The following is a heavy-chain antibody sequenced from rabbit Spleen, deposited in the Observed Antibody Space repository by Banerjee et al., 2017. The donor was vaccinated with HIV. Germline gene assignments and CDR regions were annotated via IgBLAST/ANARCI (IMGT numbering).Heavy chain of an antibody. CDR2: IYISGGST. Sequence: QSLEESGGDLVKPGASLTLTCTASGFDLSSYYYMCWVRHAPGKGLEWIACIYISGGSTYYASWAKGRFTISETSSTTVTLQMTSLTVADTATYFCARDAGTSFSTYGMDLWGPGTLVTVS. V-gene: IGHV1S40*01. D-gene: IGHD8-1*01. CDR3: ARDAGTSFSTYGMDL. J-gene: IGHJ6*01. CDR1: GFDLSSYYY.